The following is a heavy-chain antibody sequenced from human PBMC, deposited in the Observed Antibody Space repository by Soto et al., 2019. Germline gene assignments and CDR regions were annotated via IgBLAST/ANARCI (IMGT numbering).Heavy chain of an antibody. V-gene: IGHV1-69*13. CDR3: ARVMVAATLSYYYYYGMDV. CDR2: IIPIFGTA. J-gene: IGHJ6*02. D-gene: IGHD2-15*01. Sequence: SVKVSCKASGGTFSSYAISWVRQAPGQGLEWMGGIIPIFGTANYAQKFQGRITITADESTSTAYMELSSLRSEDTAVYYCARVMVAATLSYYYYYGMDVWGQGTTVTVSS. CDR1: GGTFSSYA.